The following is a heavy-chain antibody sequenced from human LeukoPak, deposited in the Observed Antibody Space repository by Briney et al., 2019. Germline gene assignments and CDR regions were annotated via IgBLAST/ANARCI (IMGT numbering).Heavy chain of an antibody. CDR2: IYYSGST. J-gene: IGHJ4*02. CDR1: GASFSSSTYY. Sequence: SETLSLTCTVSGASFSSSTYYWGWIRQPPGKGLEWIGSIYYSGSTYYNPSLKSRVTMSVDTSKNQFSLKLSSVTAADTAVYYCSRHAGGISATGTRPFDYWGQGTLVSVSS. V-gene: IGHV4-39*01. D-gene: IGHD6-13*01. CDR3: SRHAGGISATGTRPFDY.